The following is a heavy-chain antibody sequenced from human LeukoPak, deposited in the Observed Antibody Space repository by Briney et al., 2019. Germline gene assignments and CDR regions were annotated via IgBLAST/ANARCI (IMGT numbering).Heavy chain of an antibody. CDR1: RFTLSSYS. J-gene: IGHJ6*04. D-gene: IGHD3-10*02. CDR2: ISSDGSTK. Sequence: GGSLRLSCAASRFTLSSYSMHWVRQAPGKGLEWVSVISSDGSTKYYADSVKGRFTISRDSSKNTLYLQMNSLRAEDTAVYYCAELGITMIGGVWGKGTTVTISS. CDR3: AELGITMIGGV. V-gene: IGHV3-30*04.